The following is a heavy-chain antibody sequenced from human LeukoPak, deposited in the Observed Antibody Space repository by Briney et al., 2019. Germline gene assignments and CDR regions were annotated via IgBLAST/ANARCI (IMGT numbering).Heavy chain of an antibody. V-gene: IGHV1-18*01. D-gene: IGHD3-22*01. Sequence: ASVKVSCKASGYTFTSYGISWLRQAPGQGLEWMGWISAYNGNTNYAQKLQGRVTMTTDTSTSTAYMELRSLRSDDTAVYYCASISWDSSGYYRGGSFDYWGQGTLVTVSS. CDR2: ISAYNGNT. J-gene: IGHJ4*02. CDR3: ASISWDSSGYYRGGSFDY. CDR1: GYTFTSYG.